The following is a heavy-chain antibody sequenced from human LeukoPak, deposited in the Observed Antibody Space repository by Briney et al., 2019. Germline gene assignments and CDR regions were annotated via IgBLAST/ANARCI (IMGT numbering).Heavy chain of an antibody. CDR3: VHDSSGYYFDY. V-gene: IGHV4-39*01. Sequence: SETLSLTCTVSGGSISSSSYYWGWIRQPPGKGLEWIGSIYYSGSTYHNPSLESRVTISVDTSKNQFSLRLSSVTAADTAVYYCVHDSSGYYFDYWGQGTLVTVSS. J-gene: IGHJ4*02. CDR2: IYYSGST. D-gene: IGHD3-22*01. CDR1: GGSISSSSYY.